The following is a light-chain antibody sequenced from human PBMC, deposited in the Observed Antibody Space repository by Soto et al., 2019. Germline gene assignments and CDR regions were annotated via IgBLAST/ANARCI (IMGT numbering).Light chain of an antibody. Sequence: DIQMTQSPSSLSASVGDRVTITCRASQSINTNLNWYQQTAGKAPKLLIYAASNLQIGVPSRFSGSGAGTDFTLTISSLQPEDFATYYCQQSYRTPFFVGGTKVEIK. V-gene: IGKV1-39*01. CDR2: AAS. CDR3: QQSYRTPF. J-gene: IGKJ4*01. CDR1: QSINTN.